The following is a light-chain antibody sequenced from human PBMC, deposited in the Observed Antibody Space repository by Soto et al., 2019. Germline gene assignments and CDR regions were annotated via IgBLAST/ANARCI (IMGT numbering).Light chain of an antibody. CDR2: GAS. Sequence: EIVLTQSPGTLSLSPGERATLSCRASQSVSSNYLAWYQQKPGQAPGLLIYGASSRATGIPDRFSGSESGTDFTLTISTLEPEDFAVYFCQQYGSSPWTFGQGTKVEIK. CDR1: QSVSSNY. V-gene: IGKV3-20*01. CDR3: QQYGSSPWT. J-gene: IGKJ1*01.